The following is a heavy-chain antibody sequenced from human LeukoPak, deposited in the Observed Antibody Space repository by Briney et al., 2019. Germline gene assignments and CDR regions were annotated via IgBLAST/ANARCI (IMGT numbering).Heavy chain of an antibody. CDR2: IHSSGST. J-gene: IGHJ4*02. D-gene: IGHD3-9*01. CDR3: ARDPGDTDWYNFDF. V-gene: IGHV4-59*11. Sequence: SDTLSLTCTVSGGSLSGHFWSWFRRPPGKGLENIGYIHSSGSTNYNPSYKSRVTVSLEMSKNQFSLSLSSVTAADTAVYYCARDPGDTDWYNFDFGGQGILVTVSS. CDR1: GGSLSGHF.